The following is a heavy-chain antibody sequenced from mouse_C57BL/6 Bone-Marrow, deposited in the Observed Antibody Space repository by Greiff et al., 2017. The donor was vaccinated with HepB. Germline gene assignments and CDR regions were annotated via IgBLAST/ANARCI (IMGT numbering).Heavy chain of an antibody. D-gene: IGHD3-2*02. CDR2: INPYNGGT. CDR3: ARSEPRLRYYFDY. J-gene: IGHJ2*01. Sequence: EVQLQESGPVLVKPGASVKMSCKASGYTFTDYYMNWVKQSHGKSLEWIGVINPYNGGTSYNQKFKGKATLTVDKSSSTAYMELNSLTSEDSAVYYCARSEPRLRYYFDYWGQGTTLTVSS. V-gene: IGHV1-19*01. CDR1: GYTFTDYY.